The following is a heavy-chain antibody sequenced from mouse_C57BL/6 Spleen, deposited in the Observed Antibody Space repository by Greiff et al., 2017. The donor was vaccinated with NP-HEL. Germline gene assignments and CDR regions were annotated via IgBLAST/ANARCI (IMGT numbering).Heavy chain of an antibody. CDR1: GYAFSSSW. Sequence: VQLQQSGPELVKPGASVKISCKASGYAFSSSWMNWVKQRPGKGLEWIGRIYPGDGDTNYNGKFKGKATLTADKSSSTAYMHLSSLTSEDSAVYFCAGGSSYLYYAMDYWGQGTSVTVSS. J-gene: IGHJ4*01. CDR2: IYPGDGDT. V-gene: IGHV1-82*01. D-gene: IGHD1-1*01. CDR3: AGGSSYLYYAMDY.